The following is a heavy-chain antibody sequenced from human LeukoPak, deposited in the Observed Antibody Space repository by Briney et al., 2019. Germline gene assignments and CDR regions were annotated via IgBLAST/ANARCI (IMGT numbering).Heavy chain of an antibody. Sequence: PGGSVRLSCVASGFAFRSYSLNWVRQAPGKGLEWISYIIGTSSTIYYTDSVKGRFTISRDNGKNSLYLQMNSLEVEDTAMYYCARDGTGGVNYFGAGSYDSWGQGTLVAVSS. D-gene: IGHD3-10*01. J-gene: IGHJ4*02. CDR2: IIGTSSTI. V-gene: IGHV3-48*01. CDR1: GFAFRSYS. CDR3: ARDGTGGVNYFGAGSYDS.